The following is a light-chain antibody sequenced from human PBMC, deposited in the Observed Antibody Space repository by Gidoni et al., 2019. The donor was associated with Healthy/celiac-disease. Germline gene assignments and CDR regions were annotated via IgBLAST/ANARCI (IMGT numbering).Light chain of an antibody. V-gene: IGKV2-28*01. Sequence: DIVITQSPLSLPVTPGEPASISCRSSQSLLHSNGYNYFDWYLQKPGQSPQLLIYLGSTRASGVPDRFSGSGSGTDCTLKISRVEAEDVGVYYCMQALQTPRTFGQGTKLEIK. J-gene: IGKJ2*01. CDR1: QSLLHSNGYNY. CDR3: MQALQTPRT. CDR2: LGS.